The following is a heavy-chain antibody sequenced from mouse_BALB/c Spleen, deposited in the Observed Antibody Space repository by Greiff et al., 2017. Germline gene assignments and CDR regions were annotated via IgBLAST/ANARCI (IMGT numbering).Heavy chain of an antibody. CDR2: IYPGDGDT. V-gene: IGHV1-80*01. CDR3: ARPHYYGSSSHYYFDY. Sequence: VNLVESGAELVRPGSSVKISCKASGYAFSSYWMNWVKQRPGQGLEWIGQIYPGDGDTNYNGKFKGKATLTADKSSSTAYMQLSSLTSEDSAVYFCARPHYYGSSSHYYFDYWGQGTTLTVSS. CDR1: GYAFSSYW. J-gene: IGHJ2*01. D-gene: IGHD1-1*01.